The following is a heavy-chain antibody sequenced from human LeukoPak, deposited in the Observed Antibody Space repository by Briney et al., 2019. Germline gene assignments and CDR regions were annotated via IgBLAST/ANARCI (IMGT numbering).Heavy chain of an antibody. V-gene: IGHV3-74*01. J-gene: IGHJ4*02. CDR1: GFTFSSYW. Sequence: PGGSLRLSCAASGFTFSSYWMHWVRQAPGKGLVWVSRINSDGSSTSYADSVKGRFTISRDNAKNTLYLQMNSLRAEDTAVYYCARARYFDWLLNYWGQGTLVTVSS. D-gene: IGHD3-9*01. CDR2: INSDGSST. CDR3: ARARYFDWLLNY.